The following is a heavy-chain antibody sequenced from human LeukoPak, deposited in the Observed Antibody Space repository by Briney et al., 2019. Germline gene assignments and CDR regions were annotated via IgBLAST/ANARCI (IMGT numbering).Heavy chain of an antibody. CDR1: GYTFTSYY. CDR2: INPSGGST. J-gene: IGHJ4*02. Sequence: ASVKVSCKASGYTFTSYYMHWVRQAPGQGLEWMGIINPSGGSTNYAQKFQGRVTLTRDTSMSTVYMELSSLRSEDTAVYYCARGGSVRGAPVNYWGQGTLVTVSS. D-gene: IGHD3-10*01. CDR3: ARGGSVRGAPVNY. V-gene: IGHV1-46*01.